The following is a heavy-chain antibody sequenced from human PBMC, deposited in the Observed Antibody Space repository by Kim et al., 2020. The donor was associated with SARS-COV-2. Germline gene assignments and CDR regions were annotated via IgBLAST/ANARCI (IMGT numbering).Heavy chain of an antibody. Sequence: KFQGRVTMTRDTSTSTGYMELSSLRSEDTAVYYCARDRFAAVAGTGFDYWGQGTLVTVSS. J-gene: IGHJ4*02. D-gene: IGHD6-19*01. CDR3: ARDRFAAVAGTGFDY. V-gene: IGHV1-46*01.